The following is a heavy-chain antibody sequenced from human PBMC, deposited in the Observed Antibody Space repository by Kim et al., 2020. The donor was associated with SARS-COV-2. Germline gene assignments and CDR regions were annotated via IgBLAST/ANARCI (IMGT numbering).Heavy chain of an antibody. V-gene: IGHV3-48*02. CDR1: GFTFSSYS. Sequence: GGSLRLSCAASGFTFSSYSMNWVRQAPGKGLEWVSYISSSSSTIYYADSVKGRFTISRDNAKNSLYLQMNSLRDEDTAVYYCARGLWGGYSYGYDYWGQGTLVTVSS. D-gene: IGHD5-18*01. CDR2: ISSSSSTI. J-gene: IGHJ4*02. CDR3: ARGLWGGYSYGYDY.